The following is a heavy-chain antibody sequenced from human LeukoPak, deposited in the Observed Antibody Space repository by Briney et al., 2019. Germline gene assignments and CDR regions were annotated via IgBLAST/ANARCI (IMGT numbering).Heavy chain of an antibody. J-gene: IGHJ4*02. CDR3: ASLGIAAAGKDY. V-gene: IGHV3-21*01. CDR1: GFTFSSYS. D-gene: IGHD6-13*01. CDR2: ISSSSSYI. Sequence: GGSLRLSCAASGFTFSSYSMNWVRQAPGKGLEWVSSISSSSSYIYYADSVKGRFTISRDNAKNSLYLQMNSLRAEGTAVYYCASLGIAAAGKDYWGQGTLVTVSS.